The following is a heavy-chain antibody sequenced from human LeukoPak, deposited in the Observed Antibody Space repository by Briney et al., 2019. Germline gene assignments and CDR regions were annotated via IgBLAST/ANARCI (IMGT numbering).Heavy chain of an antibody. CDR3: ARVEITIFGAAYYMDV. D-gene: IGHD3-3*01. CDR1: GYTFTGYY. J-gene: IGHJ6*03. Sequence: AAVEVSCKASGYTFTGYYMHWVRQAPGQGLEWMGGINPNSGGTNYAQKFQGRVPMTRDTSIRTAYMELSRLRSDDTAVYYCARVEITIFGAAYYMDVWGKGTTVTVSS. V-gene: IGHV1-2*02. CDR2: INPNSGGT.